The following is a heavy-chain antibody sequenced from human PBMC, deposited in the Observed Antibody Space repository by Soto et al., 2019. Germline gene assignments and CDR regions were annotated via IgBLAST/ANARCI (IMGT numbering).Heavy chain of an antibody. V-gene: IGHV4-34*01. CDR2: INHSGST. J-gene: IGHJ4*02. D-gene: IGHD2-15*01. CDR1: GGSFSGYY. Sequence: PSETLSLTCAVYGGSFSGYYWSWIRQPPGKGLEWIGEINHSGSTNYNPSLKSRVTISVDTSKNQFSLKLSSVTAADTAVYYCAGVDCSGGSCFFDYWGQGTLVTVSS. CDR3: AGVDCSGGSCFFDY.